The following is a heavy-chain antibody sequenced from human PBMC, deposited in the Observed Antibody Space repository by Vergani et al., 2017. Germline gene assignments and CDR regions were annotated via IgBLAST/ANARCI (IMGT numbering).Heavy chain of an antibody. D-gene: IGHD6-19*01. J-gene: IGHJ6*02. Sequence: QVQLVESGGGVVQPGRSLRLSCAASGFTFSSYGMHWVRQAPGKGLEWVAVISYDGSNKYYADSVKGRFTISRDNSKNTLYLQMNSLRAEDTAVYYCAKSVAGTGNYYYYGMDVWGQGP. CDR1: GFTFSSYG. V-gene: IGHV3-30*18. CDR2: ISYDGSNK. CDR3: AKSVAGTGNYYYYGMDV.